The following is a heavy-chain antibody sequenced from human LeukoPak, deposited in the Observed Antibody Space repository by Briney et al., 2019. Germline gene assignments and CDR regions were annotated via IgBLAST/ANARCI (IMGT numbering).Heavy chain of an antibody. V-gene: IGHV3-74*01. D-gene: IGHD3-9*01. CDR2: INSDGSST. J-gene: IGHJ5*02. CDR3: ARGDYDILTGYSHRENWFDP. CDR1: GFTFSSYW. Sequence: GGSLRLSCAASGFTFSSYWMHWVRQAPGKGLVWVSRINSDGSSTSYADSVKGRFTISRDNAKNTLYLQMNSLRAEDTAVYYCARGDYDILTGYSHRENWFDPWGQGTPVTVSS.